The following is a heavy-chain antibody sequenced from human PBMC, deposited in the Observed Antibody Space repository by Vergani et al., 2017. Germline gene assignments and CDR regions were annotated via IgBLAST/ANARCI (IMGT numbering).Heavy chain of an antibody. V-gene: IGHV1-69*06. CDR1: GGTFSSYA. CDR3: AGGDYSSSWYVKCWTRAVGYFQH. J-gene: IGHJ1*01. Sequence: QVQLVQSGAEVKKPGSSVKVSCKASGGTFSSYAISWVRQAPGQGLEWMGGIIPIFGTANYAQKFQGRVTITADKSTSTAYMELRSLRSEDTAVYYCAGGDYSSSWYVKCWTRAVGYFQHWGQGTLVTVSS. D-gene: IGHD6-13*01. CDR2: IIPIFGTA.